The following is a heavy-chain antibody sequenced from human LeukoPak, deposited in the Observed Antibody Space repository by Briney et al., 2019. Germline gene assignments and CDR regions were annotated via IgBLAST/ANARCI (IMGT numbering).Heavy chain of an antibody. D-gene: IGHD4-17*01. CDR3: ARDDYGAPMDV. CDR2: ISAYNGNT. J-gene: IGHJ6*04. Sequence: GASVKVSCKASGYTFTSYGVSWVRQAPGQGLEWMGWISAYNGNTNYAQKLQGRVTMTTDTSTSTAHMELRSLRSDDTAVYYCARDDYGAPMDVWGKGTAVTVSS. CDR1: GYTFTSYG. V-gene: IGHV1-18*01.